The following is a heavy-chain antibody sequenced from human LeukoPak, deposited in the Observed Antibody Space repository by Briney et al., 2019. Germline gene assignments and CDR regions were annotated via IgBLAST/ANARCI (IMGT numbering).Heavy chain of an antibody. CDR1: GFSISNFW. V-gene: IGHV3-74*01. CDR2: INSDGSST. CDR3: AKSSTTAYGSGWFHSPYYFDY. Sequence: TGGSLRLSCAASGFSISNFWMHWARQAPGKGLVWVSRINSDGSSTTYADSVKGRFTISRDNAKNTLYLQANSLRAEDTAVYYCAKSSTTAYGSGWFHSPYYFDYWGQETLVTVSS. D-gene: IGHD6-19*01. J-gene: IGHJ4*02.